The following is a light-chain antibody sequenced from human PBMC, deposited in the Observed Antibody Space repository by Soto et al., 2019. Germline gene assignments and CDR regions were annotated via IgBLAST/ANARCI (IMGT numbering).Light chain of an antibody. CDR1: QSVSGRY. J-gene: IGKJ1*01. V-gene: IGKV3-20*01. CDR2: GAS. CDR3: QQYGSTPWT. Sequence: ESVLTQAPGTLSLSPGERATLSCRASQSVSGRYLAWYQQKPGQAPRPLIYGASSRASGIPDRFSGSGSGTDFTLTISRLEPEDFAVYYCQQYGSTPWTFGQGTKVDIK.